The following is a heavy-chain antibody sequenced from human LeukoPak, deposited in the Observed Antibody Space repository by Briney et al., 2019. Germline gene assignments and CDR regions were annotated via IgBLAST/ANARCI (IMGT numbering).Heavy chain of an antibody. V-gene: IGHV4-59*01. J-gene: IGHJ4*02. CDR1: GGSISSYY. CDR3: ASAVAGTFFDY. CDR2: IYYSGST. Sequence: SETLSLTRTVSGGSISSYYWSWIRQPPGKGLEWIGYIYYSGSTNYNPSLKSRVTISVDTSKNQFSLKLSSVTAADTAVYYCASAVAGTFFDYWGQGTLVTVSS. D-gene: IGHD6-19*01.